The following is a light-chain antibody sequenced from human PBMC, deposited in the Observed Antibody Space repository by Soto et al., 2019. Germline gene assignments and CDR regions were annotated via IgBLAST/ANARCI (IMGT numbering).Light chain of an antibody. J-gene: IGLJ1*01. Sequence: QSALTQPRSVSGSPGQSVTISCTGTSSDVGGYNYVSWYQQHPGKAPKVIIYDVSKRPSRVSDRFSASKSGNRASLTISGLQAEDEADYYCCSHAGSYTYVFGSGTKLTVL. CDR1: SSDVGGYNY. V-gene: IGLV2-11*01. CDR2: DVS. CDR3: CSHAGSYTYV.